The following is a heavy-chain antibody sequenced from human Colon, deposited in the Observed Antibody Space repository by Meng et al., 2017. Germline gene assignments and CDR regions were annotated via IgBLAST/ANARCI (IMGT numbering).Heavy chain of an antibody. CDR1: GFIFSNEW. V-gene: IGHV3-7*01. Sequence: GESLKISCAASGFIFSNEWMDWVRQAPGKGLEWEANINKDGSVKNYVDSVKGRFTISRDNAKNLLYLQMDSQRADDSAVYYCGSAYLGWGQGTPVTVSS. CDR3: GSAYLG. D-gene: IGHD3-16*01. CDR2: INKDGSVK. J-gene: IGHJ4*01.